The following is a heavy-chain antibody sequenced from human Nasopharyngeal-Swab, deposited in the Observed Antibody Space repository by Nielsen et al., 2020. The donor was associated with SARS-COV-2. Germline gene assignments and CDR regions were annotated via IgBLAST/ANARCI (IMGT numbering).Heavy chain of an antibody. Sequence: SCAVYGGSFSGYYWSWIRQPPGKGLEWIGEINHSGSTNYNPSLKSRVTISVDTSKNQFSRKLSSVTAADTAVYYCARLNAADYVWGSSRGGYGMDVWGQGTTVTVSS. CDR3: ARLNAADYVWGSSRGGYGMDV. J-gene: IGHJ6*02. CDR1: GGSFSGYY. CDR2: INHSGST. D-gene: IGHD3-16*02. V-gene: IGHV4-34*01.